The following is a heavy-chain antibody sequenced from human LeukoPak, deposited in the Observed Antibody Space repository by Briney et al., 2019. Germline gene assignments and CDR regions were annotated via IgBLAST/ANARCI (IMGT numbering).Heavy chain of an antibody. V-gene: IGHV4-34*01. Sequence: SETLSLTCAVYGGSFSDFNWTWIRQPPGKGLEWIGEIGHNGSTNYNPSLKGRVTILVDTSKNQFSLKVTSVTAADTAVYYCARSSGGTPLKRFDYWGQGTQVTVSS. J-gene: IGHJ4*02. CDR1: GGSFSDFN. D-gene: IGHD6-6*01. CDR2: IGHNGST. CDR3: ARSSGGTPLKRFDY.